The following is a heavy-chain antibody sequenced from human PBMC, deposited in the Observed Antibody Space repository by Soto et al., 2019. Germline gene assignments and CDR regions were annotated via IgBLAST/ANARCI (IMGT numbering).Heavy chain of an antibody. V-gene: IGHV3-30-3*01. CDR1: GFTFSSYA. D-gene: IGHD6-19*01. Sequence: QVQLVESGGGVVQPGRSLRLSCAASGFTFSSYAMHWVRQAPGKGLEWVAVISYDGSNKYYADSVKGRFTISRDNSKNTLYLKMNSLRAEDTAVYYCARTPIAVAGIYYYYGMDVWGQGTTVTVS. CDR2: ISYDGSNK. CDR3: ARTPIAVAGIYYYYGMDV. J-gene: IGHJ6*02.